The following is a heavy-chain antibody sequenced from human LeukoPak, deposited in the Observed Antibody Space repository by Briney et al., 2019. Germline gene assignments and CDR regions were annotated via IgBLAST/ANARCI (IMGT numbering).Heavy chain of an antibody. V-gene: IGHV4-30-4*01. J-gene: IGHJ2*01. CDR2: IYYSGST. Sequence: SQTLSLTCTVSGGSICSGDYYWSWIRQPPGKGLEWIEYIYYSGSTYYNPSLKSRLTISVDTSKNQFSLKLTSVTAADTAVYYCARARSGYQDWYFDLWGRGTLVTVSS. CDR1: GGSICSGDYY. D-gene: IGHD5-12*01. CDR3: ARARSGYQDWYFDL.